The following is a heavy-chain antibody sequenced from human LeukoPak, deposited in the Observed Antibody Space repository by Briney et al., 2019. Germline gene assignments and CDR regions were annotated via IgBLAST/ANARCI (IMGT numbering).Heavy chain of an antibody. CDR1: GFTVSDNY. CDR3: ARDFEGVHRTTNSYTYYYYMDV. CDR2: IYGGST. Sequence: GGSLRLSCAASGFTVSDNYMTWVRQAPGKGLEWVSIIYGGSTYYADSVKGRFTISRDNSKNTVYLQMNSLRAEETAVYYCARDFEGVHRTTNSYTYYYYMDVWGKGTTVIVSS. V-gene: IGHV3-53*01. D-gene: IGHD2/OR15-2a*01. J-gene: IGHJ6*03.